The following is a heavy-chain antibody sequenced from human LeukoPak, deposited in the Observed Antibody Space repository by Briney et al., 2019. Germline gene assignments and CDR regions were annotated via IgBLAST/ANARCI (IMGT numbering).Heavy chain of an antibody. V-gene: IGHV3-74*01. CDR3: ASGYYGSGSYLTP. D-gene: IGHD3-10*01. Sequence: PGGSLRLSCAASGFTFNSYWMHWVRHAPGKGLVWVSRMSGDGRSTSYADSVKGRFTISRDSAKNTLYLQMDSLRSEDTAVYYCASGYYGSGSYLTPWGQGTLVTVSS. CDR2: MSGDGRST. J-gene: IGHJ5*02. CDR1: GFTFNSYW.